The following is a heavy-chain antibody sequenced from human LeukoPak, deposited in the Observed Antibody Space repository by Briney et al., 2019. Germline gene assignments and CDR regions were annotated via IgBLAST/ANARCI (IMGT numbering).Heavy chain of an antibody. CDR1: GASMSRYY. V-gene: IGHV4-59*03. Sequence: PSETLSLTCTVSGASMSRYYWTWIRQVPGKGLEWIGNVYYSGSTRYNPSLMGRATISIDTSKNTFSLKVTSMTAADTAVYFCAKGGSYYDGDYCGQGTLVTVSS. J-gene: IGHJ4*02. D-gene: IGHD1-26*01. CDR2: VYYSGST. CDR3: AKGGSYYDGDY.